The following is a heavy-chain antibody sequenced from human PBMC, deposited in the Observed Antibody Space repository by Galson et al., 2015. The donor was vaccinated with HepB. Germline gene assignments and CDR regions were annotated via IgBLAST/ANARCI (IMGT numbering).Heavy chain of an antibody. Sequence: SLRLSCAASGFTFSSYAMSWVRQAPGKGLEWVSAISGSGGSTYYTDSVKGRFTISRDKSKNTLYLQMNSLRAEDTAVYYCALTPYYDLWSGTPHFDYWGQGTLVTVSS. CDR1: GFTFSSYA. D-gene: IGHD3-3*01. CDR3: ALTPYYDLWSGTPHFDY. CDR2: ISGSGGST. V-gene: IGHV3-23*01. J-gene: IGHJ4*02.